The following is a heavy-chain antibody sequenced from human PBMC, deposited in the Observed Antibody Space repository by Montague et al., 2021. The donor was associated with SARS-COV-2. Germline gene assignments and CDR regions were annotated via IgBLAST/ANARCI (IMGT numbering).Heavy chain of an antibody. CDR1: GDSVSSNSAA. V-gene: IGHV6-1*01. D-gene: IGHD6-13*01. CDR3: ASGRMVPYSSSWTTLYYYYGMDV. CDR2: TYYRSKWYN. Sequence: CAISGDSVSSNSAAWNWIRQSPSRGLEWLGRTYYRSKWYNDYAVXVKXRITINPDTSKNQFSLQLNSVTPEDTAVYYCASGRMVPYSSSWTTLYYYYGMDVWAKGPRSPSP. J-gene: IGHJ6*02.